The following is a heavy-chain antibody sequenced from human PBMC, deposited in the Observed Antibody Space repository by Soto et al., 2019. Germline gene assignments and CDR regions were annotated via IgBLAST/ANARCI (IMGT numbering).Heavy chain of an antibody. CDR1: GYTFTGYY. CDR2: INPNSGGT. D-gene: IGHD6-13*01. CDR3: ARDRGIAASGYYYYGMYV. V-gene: IGHV1-2*04. J-gene: IGHJ6*02. Sequence: ASVKVSCKASGYTFTGYYMHWVRQAPGQGLEWMGWINPNSGGTNYAQKFQGWVTMTRDTSISTAYMELSRLRSDDTAVYYCARDRGIAASGYYYYGMYVRGRGSTVPVSS.